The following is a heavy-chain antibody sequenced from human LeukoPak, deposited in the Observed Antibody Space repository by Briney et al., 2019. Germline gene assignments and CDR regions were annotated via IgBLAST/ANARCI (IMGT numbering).Heavy chain of an antibody. V-gene: IGHV1-69*06. CDR1: GGTFSSYA. J-gene: IGHJ4*02. D-gene: IGHD3-10*01. CDR3: ARCRGGSGSCTEYYFDY. CDR2: IIPNFGTA. Sequence: GASVKVSCKASGGTFSSYAISWVRQAPGQGLEWMGGIIPNFGTANYAQKFQGRVTITADKSTSTAYMELSSLSSEDTVVYYCARCRGGSGSCTEYYFDYWGQGTLVTVSS.